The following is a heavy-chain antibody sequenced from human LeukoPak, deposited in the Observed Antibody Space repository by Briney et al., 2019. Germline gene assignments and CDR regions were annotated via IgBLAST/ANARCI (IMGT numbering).Heavy chain of an antibody. J-gene: IGHJ5*02. CDR3: ARGVGAHNWFDP. D-gene: IGHD1-26*01. CDR1: GFTFSSYA. Sequence: GGSLRLSCAASGFTFSSYAMHWVRQAPGKGLEWVAVISYDGSNKYYADSVKGRFTISRDNSKNTLYLQMNSLRAEDTAVYYCARGVGAHNWFDPWGQGTLVTVSS. CDR2: ISYDGSNK. V-gene: IGHV3-30-3*01.